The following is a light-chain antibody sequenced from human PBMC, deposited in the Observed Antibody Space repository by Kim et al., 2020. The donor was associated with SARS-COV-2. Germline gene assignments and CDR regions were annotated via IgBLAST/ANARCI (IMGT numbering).Light chain of an antibody. Sequence: GQMVTISCSGSSSNIGSNYVYWYQQLPGTAPKLLIYRNNHRPSGVPDRFSGSKSGTSASLAISGLRSEDEADYYCAAWDDSVSGWVFGGGTKLTVL. CDR1: SSNIGSNY. CDR3: AAWDDSVSGWV. V-gene: IGLV1-47*01. CDR2: RNN. J-gene: IGLJ3*02.